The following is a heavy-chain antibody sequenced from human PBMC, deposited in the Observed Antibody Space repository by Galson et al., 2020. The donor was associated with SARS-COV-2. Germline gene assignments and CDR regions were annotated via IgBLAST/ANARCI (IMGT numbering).Heavy chain of an antibody. Sequence: SQTLSLTCTVSGGSISSGSYYWSWIRQPAGKGLEWIGRIYTSGSTNYNPSLKSRVTISVDTSKNQFSLKLSSVTAADTAVYYCARGIVYYYGMDVWGQGTTVTVSS. CDR2: IYTSGST. D-gene: IGHD3-16*02. CDR3: ARGIVYYYGMDV. CDR1: GGSISSGSYY. J-gene: IGHJ6*02. V-gene: IGHV4-61*02.